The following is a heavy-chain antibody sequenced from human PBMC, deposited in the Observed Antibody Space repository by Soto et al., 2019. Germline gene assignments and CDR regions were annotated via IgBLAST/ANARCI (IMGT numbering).Heavy chain of an antibody. Sequence: KRLEWMGGFDPEDGETIYAQKFQGRVTMTEDTSTDTAYMELSSLRSEDTAVYYCATDSGSYYRRYYYYGMDVWGQGTTVTVSS. D-gene: IGHD1-26*01. CDR3: ATDSGSYYRRYYYYGMDV. J-gene: IGHJ6*02. CDR2: FDPEDGET. V-gene: IGHV1-24*01.